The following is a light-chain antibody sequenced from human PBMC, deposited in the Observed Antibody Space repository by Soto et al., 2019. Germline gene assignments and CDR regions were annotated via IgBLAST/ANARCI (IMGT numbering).Light chain of an antibody. CDR1: RNLLHSNGYYY. V-gene: IGKV2-28*01. Sequence: EIVLTQSPLSLPVTPGEPASISCRSSRNLLHSNGYYYLDWYLQKPGQSPQLLIYLGSNRASGVPDRFSGSGSGTDCTLTISRVESEDVGFYFCAQCLATPFTFGGGTKVEIK. CDR3: AQCLATPFT. CDR2: LGS. J-gene: IGKJ4*01.